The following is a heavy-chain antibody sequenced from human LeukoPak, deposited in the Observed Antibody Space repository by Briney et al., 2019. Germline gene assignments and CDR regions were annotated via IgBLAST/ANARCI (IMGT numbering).Heavy chain of an antibody. CDR1: GGTFSSYA. D-gene: IGHD3-22*01. V-gene: IGHV1-69*13. Sequence: SVKVSFKASGGTFSSYAISWVRQAPGQGLGWMGGIIPIFGTANYAQKFQGRVTITADESTSTAYMELSSLRSEDTAVYYCARGYYDSSGQVAFDYWGQGTLVTVSS. CDR3: ARGYYDSSGQVAFDY. J-gene: IGHJ4*02. CDR2: IIPIFGTA.